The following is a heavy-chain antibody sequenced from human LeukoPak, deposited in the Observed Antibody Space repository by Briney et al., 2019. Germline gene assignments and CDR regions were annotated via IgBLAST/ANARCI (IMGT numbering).Heavy chain of an antibody. Sequence: SQTLSLTCAISGDSVSGDSTAYNWIRQSPSRGLEWLGRTYYRSKWYNDYAVSVKSRIIINPDTSKNQLSLQLKSVTPEDTAVYYCARGGQGDGYSADEAFDFWGQGTMVTVSS. V-gene: IGHV6-1*01. CDR3: ARGGQGDGYSADEAFDF. CDR2: TYYRSKWYN. D-gene: IGHD5-24*01. CDR1: GDSVSGDSTA. J-gene: IGHJ3*01.